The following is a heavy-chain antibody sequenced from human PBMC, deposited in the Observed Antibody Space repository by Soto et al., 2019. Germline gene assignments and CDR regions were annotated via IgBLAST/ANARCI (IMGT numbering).Heavy chain of an antibody. D-gene: IGHD3-22*01. V-gene: IGHV3-23*01. Sequence: ESHLLESGGDLVQPGGSLRLSCAASGFTFSDYAMSWVRQAPGKGLAWVSTITNSGGTYYADSVKGRFTISRDNSKNTLYLQVTSLRAEDAAVYYCVKDAPGSGWLSDYWGQGTLVTVSS. CDR2: ITNSGGT. CDR3: VKDAPGSGWLSDY. CDR1: GFTFSDYA. J-gene: IGHJ4*02.